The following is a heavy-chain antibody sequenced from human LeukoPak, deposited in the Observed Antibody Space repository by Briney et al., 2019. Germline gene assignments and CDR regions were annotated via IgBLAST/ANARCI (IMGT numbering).Heavy chain of an antibody. V-gene: IGHV3-7*01. Sequence: GGSLRLSCAASGFTFSSYWVSWVRQAPGKGLEWVANIKQDGSEKYYVDSVKGRFTISRDNAKNSLYLQMNSLRAEDTAVYYCARDGGGWLVRSRFDPWGQGTLVTVSS. D-gene: IGHD6-19*01. CDR1: GFTFSSYW. J-gene: IGHJ5*02. CDR3: ARDGGGWLVRSRFDP. CDR2: IKQDGSEK.